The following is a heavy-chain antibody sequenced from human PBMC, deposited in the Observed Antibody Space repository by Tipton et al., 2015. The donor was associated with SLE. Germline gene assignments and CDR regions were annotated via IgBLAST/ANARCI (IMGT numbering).Heavy chain of an antibody. J-gene: IGHJ3*02. V-gene: IGHV4-38-2*02. CDR2: IYHSGST. D-gene: IGHD2-2*01. CDR3: ARGFFTRTWTQDAFDI. CDR1: GGSISTGYY. Sequence: TLSLTCTVSGGSISTGYYWGWIRRPPGKGLEWIASIYHSGSTYYNPSLKSRVTISLDTSKNHFSLKLNSVTAADTAIYYCARGFFTRTWTQDAFDICGQGTLVTVTS.